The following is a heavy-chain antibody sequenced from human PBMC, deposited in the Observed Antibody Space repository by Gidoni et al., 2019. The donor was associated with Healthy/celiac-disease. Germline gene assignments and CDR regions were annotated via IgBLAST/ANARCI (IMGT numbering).Heavy chain of an antibody. V-gene: IGHV4-38-2*02. J-gene: IGHJ4*02. CDR1: GYSISSGYY. Sequence: QVQLQESGPGLVKPSETLSLTCTVSGYSISSGYYWGWIRQPPGKGLEWIGSIYHSGRTYYNPSLKSRVTISVDTSKNQFSLKLSSVTAADTAVYYCARGPIVVVVATSGYWGQGTLVTVSS. CDR3: ARGPIVVVVATSGY. CDR2: IYHSGRT. D-gene: IGHD2-15*01.